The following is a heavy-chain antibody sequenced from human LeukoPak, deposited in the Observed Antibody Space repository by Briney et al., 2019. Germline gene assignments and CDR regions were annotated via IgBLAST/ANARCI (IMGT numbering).Heavy chain of an antibody. CDR1: GGTFSSYA. J-gene: IGHJ6*02. V-gene: IGHV1-69*04. Sequence: SVRVSCKASGGTFSSYAISWARQAPGQGLEWMGRIIPILGIANYAQKFQGRVTITADKSTSTAYMELSSLRSEDTAVYYCARDRSGKRVGYYGMDVWGQGATVTVSS. D-gene: IGHD6-19*01. CDR2: IIPILGIA. CDR3: ARDRSGKRVGYYGMDV.